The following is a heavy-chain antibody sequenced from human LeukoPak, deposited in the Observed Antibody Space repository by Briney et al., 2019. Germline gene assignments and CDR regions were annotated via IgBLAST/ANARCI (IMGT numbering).Heavy chain of an antibody. J-gene: IGHJ5*02. CDR2: IYYSGST. D-gene: IGHD1-20*01. CDR1: GGSISSYY. CDR3: ARGLSITGWFDP. Sequence: SETLSLTCTVSGGSISSYYWSWIRQPPGEGLEWIGYIYYSGSTNYNPSLKSRVTISVDTSKNQFSLKLSSVTAADTAVYYCARGLSITGWFDPWGQGTLVTVSS. V-gene: IGHV4-59*01.